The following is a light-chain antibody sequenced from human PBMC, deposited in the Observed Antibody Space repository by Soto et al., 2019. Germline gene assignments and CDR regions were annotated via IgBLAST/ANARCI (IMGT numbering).Light chain of an antibody. CDR2: AAS. V-gene: IGKV1-39*01. Sequence: DIQMPQSPSSLSASVGDRVTITCRASQSINSYLNWYQQKPGKAPKLLIYAASSLQGGVPARFSGSGTGTDFTLTISSLQPEDFATYYCQQSYSTPRTFGQGTKVDIK. J-gene: IGKJ1*01. CDR3: QQSYSTPRT. CDR1: QSINSY.